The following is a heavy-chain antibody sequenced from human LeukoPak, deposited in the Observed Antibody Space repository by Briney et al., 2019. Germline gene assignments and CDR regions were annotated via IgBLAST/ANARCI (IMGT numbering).Heavy chain of an antibody. Sequence: PSETLSLTCAVSGHSISGGYYWGWIRQPPGKGLEWIGSIYHSGSTYYNPSLKSRVTISVDTSKNQFSLKLSSVTAADTAVYYCARRESDYYGSGRVDYWGQGTLVTVSS. D-gene: IGHD3-10*01. CDR1: GHSISGGYY. CDR3: ARRESDYYGSGRVDY. V-gene: IGHV4-38-2*01. CDR2: IYHSGST. J-gene: IGHJ4*02.